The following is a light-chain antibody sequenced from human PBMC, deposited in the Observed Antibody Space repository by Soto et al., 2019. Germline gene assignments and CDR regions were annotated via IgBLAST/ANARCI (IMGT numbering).Light chain of an antibody. CDR2: AAS. CDR3: QQYDSSHT. V-gene: IGKV3-20*01. Sequence: ESVLTQSPGTLSLSPGERATLSCRASQSVAGSYLAWYQQKPGQAPRLLIYAASSRATGIPDRFSGSGSGTDLTLTISRLGPEDFAVYYCQQYDSSHTFGQGTRLEIK. J-gene: IGKJ5*01. CDR1: QSVAGSY.